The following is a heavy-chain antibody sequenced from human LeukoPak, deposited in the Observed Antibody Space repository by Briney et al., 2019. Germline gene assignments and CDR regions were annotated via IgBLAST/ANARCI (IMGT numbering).Heavy chain of an antibody. V-gene: IGHV4-34*01. CDR2: INHSGST. CDR3: ARGPLIGPIDY. Sequence: SETLSLTCAVYGGSFSGYYWSWIRQPPGKGLEWIGEINHSGSTNYNPSLKSRVTISVDTSKNQFSLKLSSVTAADTAVYYCARGPLIGPIDYWGQGTLVTVSS. J-gene: IGHJ4*02. CDR1: GGSFSGYY. D-gene: IGHD3-16*01.